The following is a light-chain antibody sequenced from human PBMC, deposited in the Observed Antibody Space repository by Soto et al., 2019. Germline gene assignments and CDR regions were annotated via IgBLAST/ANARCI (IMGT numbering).Light chain of an antibody. CDR2: DAS. Sequence: EIVLTQSPATLSLSPGERATLSCRACQSVSSYLAWYQQKPGQAPRLLIYDASNRATGIPARFSGSGSGTDFTLTISSLEPEDFALYYCQQRSNWPLTFGGGTKVEIE. V-gene: IGKV3-11*01. CDR1: QSVSSY. J-gene: IGKJ4*01. CDR3: QQRSNWPLT.